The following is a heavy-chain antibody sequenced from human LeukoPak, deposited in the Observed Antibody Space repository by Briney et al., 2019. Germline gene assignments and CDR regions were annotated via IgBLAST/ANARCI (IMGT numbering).Heavy chain of an antibody. V-gene: IGHV4-34*01. CDR2: INHSGST. D-gene: IGHD3-3*01. J-gene: IGHJ5*02. CDR3: ARASGITIFGVVIQGYAWFDP. CDR1: GGSFSAYY. Sequence: SETLSLTCAVYGGSFSAYYWSWIRQPPGKGLEWIGEINHSGSTNYNPSLKSRAIISVDTSKNQFSLKLSSVTAADTAVYYCARASGITIFGVVIQGYAWFDPWGQGTLVTVSS.